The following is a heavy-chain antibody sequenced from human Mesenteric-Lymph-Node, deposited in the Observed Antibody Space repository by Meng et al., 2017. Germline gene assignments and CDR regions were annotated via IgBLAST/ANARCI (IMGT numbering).Heavy chain of an antibody. D-gene: IGHD2-15*01. Sequence: ASVKVSCKASGDTFTGYYMHWVRQAPGQGLEWMGWINPKSGGTNYAQKFQGRVTMTRDTSISTAYMELSRLRSDDTAVYYCASDLYCSGGSCYSGIDYWGQGTLVTVSS. CDR2: INPKSGGT. CDR1: GDTFTGYY. J-gene: IGHJ4*02. CDR3: ASDLYCSGGSCYSGIDY. V-gene: IGHV1-2*02.